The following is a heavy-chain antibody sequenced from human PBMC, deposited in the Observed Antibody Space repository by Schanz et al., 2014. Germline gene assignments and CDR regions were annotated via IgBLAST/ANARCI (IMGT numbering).Heavy chain of an antibody. CDR1: GFSFSSFN. J-gene: IGHJ4*02. D-gene: IGHD6-6*01. V-gene: IGHV3-21*04. Sequence: EVQLVESGGGLVKPGGSLRLSCAASGFSFSSFNMNWVRQAPGKGLEWVSSISSSGDYMYYADSVKGRFTISRDNSKNTLYLQMNSLRAEDTAVYYCAKGNTEARLSDFWGQGTLVTVSS. CDR3: AKGNTEARLSDF. CDR2: ISSSGDYM.